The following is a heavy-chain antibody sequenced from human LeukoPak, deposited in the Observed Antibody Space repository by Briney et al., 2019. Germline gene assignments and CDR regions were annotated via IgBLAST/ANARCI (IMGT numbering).Heavy chain of an antibody. D-gene: IGHD7-27*01. V-gene: IGHV4-34*01. CDR2: INHSGST. CDR3: ARGRRVSNWGMYYFDY. CDR1: GGSFSGYY. Sequence: ASETLSLTCAVYGGSFSGYYWSWIRQPPGKGLEWIGEINHSGSTNYNPSLKSRVTISVDTSKNQFSLKLSSVTAADMAVYYCARGRRVSNWGMYYFDYWGQGTLVTVSS. J-gene: IGHJ4*02.